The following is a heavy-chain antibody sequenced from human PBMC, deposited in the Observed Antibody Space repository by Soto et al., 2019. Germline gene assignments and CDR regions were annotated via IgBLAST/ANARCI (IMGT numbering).Heavy chain of an antibody. J-gene: IGHJ6*02. Sequence: GESLKISCKGSGYSFTSYWISWVRQMPGKGLERMGRIDPSDSYTNYSPSFQGHVTISADKSISTAYLQWSSLKASDIAMFYCASRGTGYSYYCGMDVWGQGTTVTVSS. V-gene: IGHV5-10-1*01. CDR2: IDPSDSYT. CDR3: ASRGTGYSYYCGMDV. D-gene: IGHD3-16*01. CDR1: GYSFTSYW.